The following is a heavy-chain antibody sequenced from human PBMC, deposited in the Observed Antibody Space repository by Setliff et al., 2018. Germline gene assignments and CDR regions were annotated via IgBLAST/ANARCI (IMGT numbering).Heavy chain of an antibody. CDR2: IKEDGSEE. CDR3: ARTRYGLGGRPY. CDR1: GFRFSRHW. D-gene: IGHD2-15*01. J-gene: IGHJ4*02. Sequence: GGSLRLSCAASGFRFSRHWMTWVRQAPGKGLEWVANIKEDGSEEYYVDSVRGRFTISRDNAKNSLYLQMNSLRAEDTAVYYCARTRYGLGGRPYWGQGTLVTVSS. V-gene: IGHV3-7*01.